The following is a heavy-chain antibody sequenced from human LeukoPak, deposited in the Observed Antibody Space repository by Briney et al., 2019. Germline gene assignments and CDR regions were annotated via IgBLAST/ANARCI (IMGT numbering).Heavy chain of an antibody. CDR3: ARNAFPAWRSFDY. D-gene: IGHD1-1*01. CDR2: IHYSGAT. V-gene: IGHV4-39*01. J-gene: IGHJ4*02. Sequence: PSETLSLTCTVSGGSISSSTYFWSWIRQPPGKGLEWIATIHYSGATYYSPSLKSRVTMPVDTSKSQFSLKLTSVTAADTAVYYCARNAFPAWRSFDYWGQGTLVSVSP. CDR1: GGSISSSTYF.